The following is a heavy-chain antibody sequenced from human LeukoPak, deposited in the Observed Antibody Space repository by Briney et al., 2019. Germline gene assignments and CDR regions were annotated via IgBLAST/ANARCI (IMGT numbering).Heavy chain of an antibody. CDR3: AKRTMSAFDS. Sequence: GGSLRLSCTASGFTFRTYAMNWVRQAPGKGLEWLSGISGSGNGTYYADSVKGRFIISRDNSKNMVYLQMNSLTVEDTATYYCAKRTMSAFDSWGQGALLIVSS. V-gene: IGHV3-23*01. CDR1: GFTFRTYA. CDR2: ISGSGNGT. J-gene: IGHJ4*02.